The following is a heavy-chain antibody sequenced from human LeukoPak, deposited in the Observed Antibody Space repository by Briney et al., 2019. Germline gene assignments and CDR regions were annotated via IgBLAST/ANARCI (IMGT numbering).Heavy chain of an antibody. CDR2: IYYSGST. J-gene: IGHJ4*02. CDR3: ARAGDYPPYFDY. Sequence: ETSETLSLTCTVSGGSISSSSYYWDWIRQPPGKGLEWIGTIYYSGSTYYNPSLKSRVTISVDTSKNQFSLKLSSVTAADTAVYYCARAGDYPPYFDYWGQGTLVTVTS. D-gene: IGHD4-11*01. CDR1: GGSISSSSYY. V-gene: IGHV4-39*07.